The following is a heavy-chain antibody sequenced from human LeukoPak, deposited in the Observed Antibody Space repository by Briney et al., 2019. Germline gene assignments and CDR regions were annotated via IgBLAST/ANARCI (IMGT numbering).Heavy chain of an antibody. CDR3: ARNYYGSGSYFGAFDI. CDR2: IYPGDSDT. D-gene: IGHD3-10*01. CDR1: GYSFTTYW. V-gene: IGHV5-51*01. J-gene: IGHJ3*02. Sequence: TGESLKISCKGSGYSFTTYWIGWVRQMPGKGLEWMGIIYPGDSDTRYSPSFQGQVTISADKSISTAYLQWSSLKASDTAMYYCARNYYGSGSYFGAFDIWGQGTMVTVSS.